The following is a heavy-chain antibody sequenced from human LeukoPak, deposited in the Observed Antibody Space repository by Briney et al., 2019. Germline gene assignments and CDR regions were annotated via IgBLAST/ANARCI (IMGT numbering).Heavy chain of an antibody. CDR1: GGSISSSSYY. CDR3: ARDRRPVDWFDP. Sequence: SETLSLTCTVSGGSISSSSYYWGWIRQPPGKGLEWIGSIYYSGSTYYNPSLKSRVTISVDTSKNQFSLKLSSVTAADTAMYYCARDRRPVDWFDPWGQGTLVTVSS. J-gene: IGHJ5*02. CDR2: IYYSGST. V-gene: IGHV4-39*07.